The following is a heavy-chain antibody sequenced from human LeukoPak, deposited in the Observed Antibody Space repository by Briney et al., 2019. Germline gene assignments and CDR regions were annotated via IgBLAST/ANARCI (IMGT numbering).Heavy chain of an antibody. Sequence: SETLSLTCTVSGYSINSGYYWSWIRQPPGEGLEWIGYIYYSGSTNYNPSLKSRVTISVDTSKNQFSLKLSSVTAADTAVYYCAGTHYYGSGIILPAPFFDYWGQGTLVTVSS. V-gene: IGHV4-59*08. CDR3: AGTHYYGSGIILPAPFFDY. D-gene: IGHD3-10*01. CDR1: GYSINSGYY. J-gene: IGHJ4*02. CDR2: IYYSGST.